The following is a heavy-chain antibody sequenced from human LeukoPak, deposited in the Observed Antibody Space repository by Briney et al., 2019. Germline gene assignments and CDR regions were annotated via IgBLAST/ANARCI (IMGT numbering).Heavy chain of an antibody. Sequence: GGSLRLSCAASGFTFSSYEMNWVRQAPGKGLEWVSYISSSGSTIYYADSVKGRFTISRDNAKSSLYLQMNSLRAEDTAVYYCARGRITMVRGGWGQGTLVTVSS. CDR3: ARGRITMVRGG. V-gene: IGHV3-48*03. D-gene: IGHD3-10*01. J-gene: IGHJ4*02. CDR1: GFTFSSYE. CDR2: ISSSGSTI.